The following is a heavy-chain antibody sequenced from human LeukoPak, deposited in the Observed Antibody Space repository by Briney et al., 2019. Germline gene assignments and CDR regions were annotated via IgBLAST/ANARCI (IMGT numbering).Heavy chain of an antibody. CDR1: GYTFTGYY. J-gene: IGHJ6*03. D-gene: IGHD3-10*01. CDR2: INPNSGGT. V-gene: IGHV1-2*02. CDR3: ARVPTRRARSAWITMVRGVIGYYYYYMDV. Sequence: ASVKVSCKTSGYTFTGYYMHWVRQAPGQGLEWMGWINPNSGGTNYAQKFQGRVTMTRDTSISTAYMELSSLRSEDTAVYYCARVPTRRARSAWITMVRGVIGYYYYYMDVWGKGTTVTISS.